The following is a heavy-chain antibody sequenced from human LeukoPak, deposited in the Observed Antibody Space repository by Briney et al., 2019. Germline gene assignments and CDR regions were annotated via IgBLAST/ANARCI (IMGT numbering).Heavy chain of an antibody. Sequence: SETLSLTCTVSGGSISTYYWSWIRQPPGKGLEWIGYVYYSGSTNYNPSLKSRVTISADTSKNQFSLRLSSVTAADTAVYYCARDSRSGWGNWFDPWGQGTLVTVSS. CDR2: VYYSGST. V-gene: IGHV4-59*01. J-gene: IGHJ5*02. D-gene: IGHD6-19*01. CDR1: GGSISTYY. CDR3: ARDSRSGWGNWFDP.